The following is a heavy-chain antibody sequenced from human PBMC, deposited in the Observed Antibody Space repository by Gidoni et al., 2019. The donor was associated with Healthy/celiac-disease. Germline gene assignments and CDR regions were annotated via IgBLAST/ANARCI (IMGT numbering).Heavy chain of an antibody. CDR2: ISSSGSTI. J-gene: IGHJ6*02. V-gene: IGHV3-48*03. CDR3: ARDRAMVTFDYYYGMDV. Sequence: EVQLVESGGGLVQPGGSLRLSCAASGFTFSSYEMNWVRQAPGKGLECVSYISSSGSTIYYADSVKGRFTISRDNAKNSLYLQMNSLRAEDTAVYYCARDRAMVTFDYYYGMDVWGQGTTVTVSS. D-gene: IGHD5-18*01. CDR1: GFTFSSYE.